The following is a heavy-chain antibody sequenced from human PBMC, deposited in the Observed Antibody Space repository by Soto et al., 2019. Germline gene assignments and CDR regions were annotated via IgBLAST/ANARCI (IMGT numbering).Heavy chain of an antibody. J-gene: IGHJ4*02. CDR2: ISPYNGYT. CDR1: AYTFNRYA. Sequence: GASVKVSCKTSAYTFNRYAITWVRQAPGQGLEWMGWISPYNGYTYYSEKLQGGVTMTTDTSTNTAYMEVRGLRSDDTAVYYCATQQTNMVQFDYWGPGTLVTVPS. V-gene: IGHV1-18*04. CDR3: ATQQTNMVQFDY. D-gene: IGHD2-8*01.